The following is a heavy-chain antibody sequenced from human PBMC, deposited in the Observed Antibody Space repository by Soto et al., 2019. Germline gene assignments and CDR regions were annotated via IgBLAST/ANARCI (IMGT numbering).Heavy chain of an antibody. Sequence: ASVKVSCKASGYTFTSYGISWVRQAPGQGLEWMGWISAYNGNTNYAQKLQGRVTMTTDTSTGTAYMELRSLRSDDTAVYYCASTYCSSTSCYSVSWFDPWGQGTLVTVSS. CDR2: ISAYNGNT. CDR3: ASTYCSSTSCYSVSWFDP. D-gene: IGHD2-2*01. V-gene: IGHV1-18*01. J-gene: IGHJ5*02. CDR1: GYTFTSYG.